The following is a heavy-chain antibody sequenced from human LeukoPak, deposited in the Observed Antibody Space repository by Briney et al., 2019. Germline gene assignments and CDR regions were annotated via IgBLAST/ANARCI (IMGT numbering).Heavy chain of an antibody. CDR3: ARDSYDFWSGYYTFDYYYGMDV. D-gene: IGHD3-3*01. V-gene: IGHV1-18*01. CDR1: GYTFTSYG. Sequence: GASVKVSCKASGYTFTSYGISWVRQAPGQGLEWMGWISAYNGNTNYAQKLQGRVTMTTDTSTSTAYMELRSLRSDDTAVYYCARDSYDFWSGYYTFDYYYGMDVWGQGTTVTVSS. CDR2: ISAYNGNT. J-gene: IGHJ6*02.